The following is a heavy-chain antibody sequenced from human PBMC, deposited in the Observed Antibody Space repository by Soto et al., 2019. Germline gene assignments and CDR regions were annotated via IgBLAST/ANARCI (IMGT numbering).Heavy chain of an antibody. Sequence: SVKVSCKASGGTFSSYTISWVRQAPGQGLEWMGRIIPILGIANYAQKFQGRVTITADKSTSTAYMELSSLRSEDTAVYYCARGHEPHYYGMDVWGQGTTVTVSS. CDR1: GGTFSSYT. J-gene: IGHJ6*02. CDR2: IIPILGIA. V-gene: IGHV1-69*02. CDR3: ARGHEPHYYGMDV.